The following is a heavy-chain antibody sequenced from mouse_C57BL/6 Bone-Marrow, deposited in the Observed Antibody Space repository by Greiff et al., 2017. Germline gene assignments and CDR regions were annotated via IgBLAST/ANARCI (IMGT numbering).Heavy chain of an antibody. CDR3: ARESYDGYYAMDY. D-gene: IGHD2-3*01. CDR1: GYTFTSYW. J-gene: IGHJ4*01. V-gene: IGHV1-69*01. Sequence: VQLQQPGAELVMPGASVKLSCKASGYTFTSYWMHWVKQRPGQGLEWIGEIDPSDSYTNYNQKFKGKSTLTVDKSSSTAYMQLSSLTSEYSAVYYCARESYDGYYAMDYSGQGTSVTVSS. CDR2: IDPSDSYT.